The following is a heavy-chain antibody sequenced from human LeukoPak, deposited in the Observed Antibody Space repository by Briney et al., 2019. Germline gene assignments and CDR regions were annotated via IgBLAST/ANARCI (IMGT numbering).Heavy chain of an antibody. D-gene: IGHD4-17*01. V-gene: IGHV3-23*01. CDR1: GFTFRKYA. CDR3: AKDPYGDSMWYHAVEASFDY. CDR2: IRGSGGRT. J-gene: IGHJ4*02. Sequence: GGSLRLSCAASGFTFRKYAMRWVRQARGRGVKWVSDIRGSGGRTYYCDSLKGRFTISIDNSKNTLFLEIKNLRAAYTALYYCAKDPYGDSMWYHAVEASFDYYCQGTLVTVSS.